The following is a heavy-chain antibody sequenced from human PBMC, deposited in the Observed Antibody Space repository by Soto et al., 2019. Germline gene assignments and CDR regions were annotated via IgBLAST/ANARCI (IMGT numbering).Heavy chain of an antibody. CDR1: GYAFTSYF. Sequence: SVKVSCKASGYAFTSYFIHWVRQAPGQGLEWMGMINPGDGSTRYEQKFQGRVTVTGDTSTGSVYMELSSLRSEDTAFYYCARSIAVVGRVPLDLCGQGTRVTV. CDR3: ARSIAVVGRVPLDL. J-gene: IGHJ4*02. V-gene: IGHV1-46*01. CDR2: INPGDGST. D-gene: IGHD6-19*01.